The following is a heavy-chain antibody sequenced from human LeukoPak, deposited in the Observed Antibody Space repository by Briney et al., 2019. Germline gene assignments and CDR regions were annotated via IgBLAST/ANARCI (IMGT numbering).Heavy chain of an antibody. D-gene: IGHD4-17*01. J-gene: IGHJ4*02. CDR1: GGSFSTYY. V-gene: IGHV4-39*01. Sequence: SETLSLTCAVYGGSFSTYYWGWIRQPPGKQLEWIGSIFYSGTAYYNPSFKSRVSISVDTSKSQFSLDLSSVTAADTALYYCARHATVTSFTFAYWGQGILATVSS. CDR2: IFYSGTA. CDR3: ARHATVTSFTFAY.